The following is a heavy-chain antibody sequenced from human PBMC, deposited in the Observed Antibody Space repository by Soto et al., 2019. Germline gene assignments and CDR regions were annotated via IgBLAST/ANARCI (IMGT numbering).Heavy chain of an antibody. CDR3: ARDGRKQLWVEGLNAMDV. CDR1: AYTFTSYG. Sequence: QVPLVQSGPEVKKPGASVKVSCKASAYTFTSYGISWVRQAPGQGLEWMGWISGYNGQTNYAQKFRGRVTITTDASTSTACMEVRSLRSDDTATYYCARDGRKQLWVEGLNAMDVWGQGTTVTVSS. CDR2: ISGYNGQT. D-gene: IGHD1-1*01. V-gene: IGHV1-18*01. J-gene: IGHJ6*02.